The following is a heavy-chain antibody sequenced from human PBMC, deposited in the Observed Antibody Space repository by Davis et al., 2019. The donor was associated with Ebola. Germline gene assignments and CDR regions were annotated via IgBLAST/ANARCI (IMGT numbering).Heavy chain of an antibody. V-gene: IGHV3-48*03. J-gene: IGHJ6*02. CDR1: GFTFSSYE. CDR3: ATGGGYCSSTSCTAYYGMDV. D-gene: IGHD2-2*01. CDR2: ISSSGSII. Sequence: GESLKISCAASGFTFSSYEMNWVRQAPGKGLEWVSYISSSGSIIYYADSVKGRFTISRDNAKNSLYLQMNSLRAEDTAVYYCATGGGYCSSTSCTAYYGMDVWGQGTTVTVSS.